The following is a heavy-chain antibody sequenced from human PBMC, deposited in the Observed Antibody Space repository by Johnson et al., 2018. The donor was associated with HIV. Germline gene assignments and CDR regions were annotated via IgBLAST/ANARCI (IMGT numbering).Heavy chain of an antibody. V-gene: IGHV3-30*03. Sequence: QVQLVESGGALVQPGGSLRLSCAASGFTFSSYGMHWVRQAPGKGLEWVAVISYDGSNKYYADSVKGRFTIYRDNAKNSLYLQMNSLRAEDTAVYYCARDRGRGGYSYGRGDAFDSWGQGTMVTVSS. CDR3: ARDRGRGGYSYGRGDAFDS. CDR2: ISYDGSNK. J-gene: IGHJ3*02. D-gene: IGHD5-18*01. CDR1: GFTFSSYG.